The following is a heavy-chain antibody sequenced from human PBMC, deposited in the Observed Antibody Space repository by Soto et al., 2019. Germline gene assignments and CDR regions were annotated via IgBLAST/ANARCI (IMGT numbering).Heavy chain of an antibody. CDR2: IYYSGST. Sequence: SETLSLTCTVSGGSISSGGYYWSWIRQHPGKGLEWIGYIYYSGSTYYNPSLKSRVTISVDTSKNQFSLKLSSVTAADTAVYYCARDSEYGMDVWGQGTTVAVSS. V-gene: IGHV4-31*03. J-gene: IGHJ6*02. CDR1: GGSISSGGYY. CDR3: ARDSEYGMDV.